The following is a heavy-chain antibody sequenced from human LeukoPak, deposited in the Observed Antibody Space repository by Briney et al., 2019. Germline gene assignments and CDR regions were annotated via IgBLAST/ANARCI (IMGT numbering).Heavy chain of an antibody. D-gene: IGHD1-20*01. V-gene: IGHV3-23*01. CDR3: AKDGERYNLGWFDP. J-gene: IGHJ5*02. CDR2: ISGSGGST. CDR1: GFTFSSYA. Sequence: GGSLRLSCAASGFTFSSYAMSWVRQAPGKGLEWVSAISGSGGSTYYADSVKGRFTIFRDNSKNTLYLQMNSLRAEDTAVYYCAKDGERYNLGWFDPWGQGTLVTVSS.